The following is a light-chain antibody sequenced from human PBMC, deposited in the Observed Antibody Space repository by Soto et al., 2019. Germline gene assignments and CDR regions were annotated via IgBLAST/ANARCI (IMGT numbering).Light chain of an antibody. CDR3: QQSYTTLFT. V-gene: IGKV4-1*01. CDR2: AAS. CDR1: QGVLYTSNSKKY. Sequence: DIVMTQYPDSLAVSLGERATINCKSSQGVLYTSNSKKYLAWYQQKPGKPPKLLMYAASTLQSGVPSRFSGSGSETDFTLTISSLQPEDLATYYCQQSYTTLFTCGPGTKVDI. J-gene: IGKJ3*01.